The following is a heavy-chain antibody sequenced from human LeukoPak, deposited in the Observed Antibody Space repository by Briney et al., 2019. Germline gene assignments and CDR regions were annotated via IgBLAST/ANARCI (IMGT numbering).Heavy chain of an antibody. V-gene: IGHV4-39*01. CDR3: ATRRDAYNDAFNI. D-gene: IGHD5-24*01. CDR2: IYYSGTT. J-gene: IGHJ3*02. Sequence: SETLSLTCTVSGGSISSSDYYWDWIRQPPGKGLEWIGSIYYSGTTYYNPSLKSRVTISVVTSKDQFSLKLSSVTASDTAVYYCATRRDAYNDAFNIWGQGTMVTVSS. CDR1: GGSISSSDYY.